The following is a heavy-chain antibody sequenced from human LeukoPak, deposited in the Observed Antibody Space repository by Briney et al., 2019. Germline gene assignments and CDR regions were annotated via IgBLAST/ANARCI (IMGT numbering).Heavy chain of an antibody. V-gene: IGHV3-74*01. CDR3: VRDLILVWTPGDDFDF. CDR1: GFAFSAYW. D-gene: IGHD3-16*01. J-gene: IGHJ4*02. CDR2: INEDATTI. Sequence: GSLRLSCAASGFAFSAYWMHWVRQAPGKGLEWVSRINEDATTITYADSVKGRFIISRDNSKKSLYLQMNNLRAEDTAVYYCVRDLILVWTPGDDFDFWGQGTLVIVSS.